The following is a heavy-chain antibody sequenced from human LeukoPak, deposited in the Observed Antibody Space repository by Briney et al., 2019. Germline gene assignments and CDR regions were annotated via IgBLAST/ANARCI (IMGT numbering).Heavy chain of an antibody. V-gene: IGHV4-39*01. CDR3: ARHSNSNCFDP. Sequence: SETLSLTCTVSGGSIRSSSYYWGWIRRPPGKGLEWIGSIYYSGSTYYNPSLKSRVTISVDTSKNQFSLKLSSVTAADTAVYYSARHSNSNCFDPWGQGTLVTVSS. J-gene: IGHJ5*02. CDR2: IYYSGST. CDR1: GGSIRSSSYY.